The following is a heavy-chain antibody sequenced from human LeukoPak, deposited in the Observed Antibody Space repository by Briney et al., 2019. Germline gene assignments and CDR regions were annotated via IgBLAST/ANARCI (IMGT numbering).Heavy chain of an antibody. V-gene: IGHV1-18*01. J-gene: IGHJ4*02. D-gene: IGHD6-13*01. Sequence: ASVKVSCKASGYTFTSYGISWARQAPGQGLEWMGWISAYNGNTNYAQKLQGRVTMTTDTSTSTAYMELRSLRSDDTAVYYCAREWDIAAAGTDFDYWGQGTLVTVSS. CDR3: AREWDIAAAGTDFDY. CDR2: ISAYNGNT. CDR1: GYTFTSYG.